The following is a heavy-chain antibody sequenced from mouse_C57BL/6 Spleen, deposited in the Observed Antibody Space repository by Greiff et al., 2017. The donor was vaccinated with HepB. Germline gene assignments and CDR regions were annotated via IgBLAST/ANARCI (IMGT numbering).Heavy chain of an antibody. CDR2: IYPGDGDT. D-gene: IGHD1-1*01. CDR3: ARGEGITTVVPMDY. CDR1: GYAFSSSW. V-gene: IGHV1-82*01. J-gene: IGHJ4*01. Sequence: VQLQESGPELVKPGASVKISCKASGYAFSSSWMNWVKQRPGKGLEWIGRIYPGDGDTNYNGKFKGKATLTADKSSSTAYMQLSSLTSEDSAVYFCARGEGITTVVPMDYWGQGTSVTVSS.